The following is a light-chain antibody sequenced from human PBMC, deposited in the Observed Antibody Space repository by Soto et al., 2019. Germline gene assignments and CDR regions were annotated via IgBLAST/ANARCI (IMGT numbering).Light chain of an antibody. CDR1: QDIRTE. J-gene: IGKJ1*01. V-gene: IGKV1-6*01. CDR2: AAS. CDR3: LQDYNYPRT. Sequence: ALQMTQSPSSLSASVGDRVTITCRASQDIRTELGWYQQKPGKAPKLLIYAASTLQGGVPSRFSGSGSGTDFTLTIRSLQPEDFATDYCLQDYNYPRTFGQGTKVEIK.